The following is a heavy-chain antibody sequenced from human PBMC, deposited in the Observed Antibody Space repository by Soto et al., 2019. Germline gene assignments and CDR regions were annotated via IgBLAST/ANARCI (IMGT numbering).Heavy chain of an antibody. CDR1: GYTFTYYS. Sequence: ASVKVSCKTSGYTFTYYSIHLVLHAPGQGLEWMGWINPNNGGTSYAQKFQGRVTMTGGSSISTAYMELNSLRSDDTAVYYCARDSGYDTTGYSPFDNWGQGTQVTVSS. J-gene: IGHJ4*02. CDR3: ARDSGYDTTGYSPFDN. V-gene: IGHV1-2*02. CDR2: INPNNGGT. D-gene: IGHD3-22*01.